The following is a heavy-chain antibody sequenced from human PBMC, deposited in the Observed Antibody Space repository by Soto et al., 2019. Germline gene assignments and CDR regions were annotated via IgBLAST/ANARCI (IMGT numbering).Heavy chain of an antibody. D-gene: IGHD7-27*01. CDR1: GYTFTGYY. CDR3: ARGTTGDSDYNYYMDV. CDR2: INPNSGGT. Sequence: ASVKVSCKASGYTFTGYYMHWVRQAPGQGLEWMGWINPNSGGTNYAQKFQGWVTMTRDTSISTAYMELSRLRSDDTAMYYCARGTTGDSDYNYYMDVWGKGTTVTVSS. V-gene: IGHV1-2*04. J-gene: IGHJ6*03.